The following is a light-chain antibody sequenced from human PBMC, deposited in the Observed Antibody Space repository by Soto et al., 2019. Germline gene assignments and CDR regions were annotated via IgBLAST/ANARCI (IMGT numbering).Light chain of an antibody. Sequence: QSALTQPPSASGSPGQSVTISCTGTSNDVGGYNSVSWYQQHPGKAPKLMIYEVTKRPSGVPDRFSGSKSGNTASLTVSGLQAEDEADYYCSSYAGSNNLMFGGGTQLTVL. CDR3: SSYAGSNNLM. CDR2: EVT. J-gene: IGLJ3*02. V-gene: IGLV2-8*01. CDR1: SNDVGGYNS.